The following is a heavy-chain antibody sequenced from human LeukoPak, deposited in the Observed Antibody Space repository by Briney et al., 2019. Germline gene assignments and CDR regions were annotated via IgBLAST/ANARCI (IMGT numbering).Heavy chain of an antibody. CDR1: GFTFSSYE. D-gene: IGHD6-6*01. CDR2: ISDSSTYI. CDR3: ARVAARPHYYYMGV. Sequence: GGSLRLSCAVSGFTFSSYEMNWVRQAPGKGLEWVSSISDSSTYIYYADSVRGRFTISRDSAKNSLYLQMNSLRDEDTAVYYCARVAARPHYYYMGVWGKGTTVIVSS. J-gene: IGHJ6*03. V-gene: IGHV3-21*01.